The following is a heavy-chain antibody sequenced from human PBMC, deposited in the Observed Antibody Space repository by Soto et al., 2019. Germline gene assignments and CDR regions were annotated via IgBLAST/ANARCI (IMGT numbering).Heavy chain of an antibody. D-gene: IGHD3-10*01. V-gene: IGHV1-69*01. CDR2: IIPLFGTA. CDR3: ATELGENPASPFDA. Sequence: QVLLVQSGADVKKPGSSVKVSCQASGVTFSSETLGWVRQAPGQGLEWVGGIIPLFGTASYAQKFQGRVTITADESTSTVYMELSSLRSDDTAVYFCATELGENPASPFDAWGQGTLVTVSS. CDR1: GVTFSSET. J-gene: IGHJ4*02.